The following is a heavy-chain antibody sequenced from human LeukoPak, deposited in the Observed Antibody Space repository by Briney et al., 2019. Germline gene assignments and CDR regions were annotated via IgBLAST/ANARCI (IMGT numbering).Heavy chain of an antibody. Sequence: SETLSLTCTVSGGSISSYYWSWIRQPPGKGLEWIGYIYYSGSTNYNPSLKSRVTISVDTSKNQFSLKLSSVTAADTAVYYCARVGVVPAAMRYHYYYMDVWGKGTTVTVSS. V-gene: IGHV4-59*01. CDR2: IYYSGST. CDR1: GGSISSYY. J-gene: IGHJ6*03. D-gene: IGHD2-2*01. CDR3: ARVGVVPAAMRYHYYYMDV.